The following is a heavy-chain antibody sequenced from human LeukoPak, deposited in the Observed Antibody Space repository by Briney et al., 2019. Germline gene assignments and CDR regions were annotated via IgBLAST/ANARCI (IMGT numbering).Heavy chain of an antibody. V-gene: IGHV4-31*03. CDR3: ARDRRDGYNYRRMDV. Sequence: TSSETLSLTCTVSGGSISSGGYYWSWIRQHPGKGLEWIGYIYYSGSTYYNPSLKSRVTISVDTSKNQFSLKLSSVTAADTAVYYRARDRRDGYNYRRMDVWGQGTTVTVSS. J-gene: IGHJ6*02. CDR2: IYYSGST. D-gene: IGHD5-24*01. CDR1: GGSISSGGYY.